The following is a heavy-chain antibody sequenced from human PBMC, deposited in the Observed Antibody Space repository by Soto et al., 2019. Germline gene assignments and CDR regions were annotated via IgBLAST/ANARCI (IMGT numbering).Heavy chain of an antibody. CDR3: ARFYGDYNNWFDP. Sequence: PSETLSLTCVVSGDSISSGGYSWSWIRQPPGKGLEWIGYIYHSGSTYYNPSLKSRVTISIDRSKNQFSLKLSSVTAADTAVYYCARFYGDYNNWFDPWGQGTLVT. D-gene: IGHD4-17*01. CDR1: GDSISSGGYS. V-gene: IGHV4-30-2*01. J-gene: IGHJ5*02. CDR2: IYHSGST.